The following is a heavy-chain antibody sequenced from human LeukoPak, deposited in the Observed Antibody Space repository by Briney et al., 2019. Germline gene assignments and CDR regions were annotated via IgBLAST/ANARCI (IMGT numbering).Heavy chain of an antibody. J-gene: IGHJ6*02. D-gene: IGHD5-24*01. CDR3: ATGKEPNKRWLKSGMDV. CDR1: GYTFTGYY. Sequence: GASVKVSCKASGYTFTGYYMHWVRQAPGQGLEWMGWINPNSGGTNYAQKFQGRVTMTRDTSISTAYMELSRLRSDDTAVYYCATGKEPNKRWLKSGMDVWGQGTTVTVSS. CDR2: INPNSGGT. V-gene: IGHV1-2*02.